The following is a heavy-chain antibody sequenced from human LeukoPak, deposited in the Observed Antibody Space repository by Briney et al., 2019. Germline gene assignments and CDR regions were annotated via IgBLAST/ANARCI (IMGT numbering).Heavy chain of an antibody. Sequence: ASVKVSCKASGYTFTSYDTNWVRQATGQGLEWMGWMDPNSGDTGYAQKFQGRVTMTRNTSISTAYMELSSLRSEDTAVYYCARGSGILSVDKVYYYMDVWGKGTTVTVSS. CDR1: GYTFTSYD. V-gene: IGHV1-8*01. D-gene: IGHD2-15*01. CDR3: ARGSGILSVDKVYYYMDV. CDR2: MDPNSGDT. J-gene: IGHJ6*03.